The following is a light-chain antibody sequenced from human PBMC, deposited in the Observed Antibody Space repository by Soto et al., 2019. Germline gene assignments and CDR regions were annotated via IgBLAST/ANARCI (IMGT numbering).Light chain of an antibody. V-gene: IGKV1-39*01. J-gene: IGKJ1*01. CDR2: AAS. Sequence: DIRMTQSPSSLYASVGDRVTITCRASQTILSYLNWYQQKPGQAPKVLIYAASTLQSGVPSRFSGSGSGTDFTLTISSLQPEDFATYYCHQSYRIPWTFGQGTNVEIK. CDR1: QTILSY. CDR3: HQSYRIPWT.